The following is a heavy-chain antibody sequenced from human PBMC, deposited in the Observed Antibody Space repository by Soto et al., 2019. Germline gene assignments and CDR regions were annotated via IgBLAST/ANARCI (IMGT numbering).Heavy chain of an antibody. V-gene: IGHV5-51*01. CDR3: ARDLGYCSSTSCSKTNWFDP. CDR2: IYPGDSHT. D-gene: IGHD2-2*01. CDR1: GYSFTSHW. Sequence: PGESLKISCKGFGYSFTSHWIGWVRQMPGKGLEWMGIIYPGDSHTNYNPSLKSRVTISVDKSKNQFSLKLSSVTAADTAVYYCARDLGYCSSTSCSKTNWFDPWGQGTLVTVSS. J-gene: IGHJ5*02.